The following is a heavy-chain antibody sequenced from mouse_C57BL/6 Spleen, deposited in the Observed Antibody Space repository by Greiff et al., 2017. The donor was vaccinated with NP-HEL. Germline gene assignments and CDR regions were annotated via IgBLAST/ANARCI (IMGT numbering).Heavy chain of an antibody. Sequence: VKVVESGAGLVKPGASVKISCKASGYAFSSYGMNWVKQRPGKGLEWIGQIYPGGGDTNYNEKFKGKDTLTADKSSSTAYMQHSSLTSEDSAVYVCARGWAYFDYWGQGTTVTVSA. CDR1: GYAFSSYG. CDR3: ARGWAYFDY. CDR2: IYPGGGDT. J-gene: IGHJ2*01. V-gene: IGHV1-80*01. D-gene: IGHD2-3*01.